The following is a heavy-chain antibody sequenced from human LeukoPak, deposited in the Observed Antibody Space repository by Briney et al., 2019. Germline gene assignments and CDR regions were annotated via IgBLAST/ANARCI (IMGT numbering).Heavy chain of an antibody. D-gene: IGHD1-7*01. J-gene: IGHJ3*02. Sequence: ASVKVSRKASGYTFIDYFIHWVRQTPGQGLEWMGWINPNSGITRYAEKFQDRVTMTRDTAAYMELASLRSDDTAVYYCARAVSGTLGGAFDIWGQGTAVTVSS. CDR3: ARAVSGTLGGAFDI. CDR2: INPNSGIT. V-gene: IGHV1-2*02. CDR1: GYTFIDYF.